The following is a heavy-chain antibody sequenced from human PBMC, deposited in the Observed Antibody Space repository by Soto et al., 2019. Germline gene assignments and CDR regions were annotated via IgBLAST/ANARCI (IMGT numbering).Heavy chain of an antibody. D-gene: IGHD2-2*01. CDR3: AKDSHWAIISPTHDY. J-gene: IGHJ4*01. CDR1: GFTFSNYA. CDR2: IWHDGTTE. Sequence: GGSLRLSCAASGFTFSNYAMHWVRQAPGKGLEWVAVIWHDGTTEYYGDSVKGRFTISRDTSKNTLYLQMNSLRAEDTAIYYCAKDSHWAIISPTHDYWGHGTLVTVSS. V-gene: IGHV3-33*06.